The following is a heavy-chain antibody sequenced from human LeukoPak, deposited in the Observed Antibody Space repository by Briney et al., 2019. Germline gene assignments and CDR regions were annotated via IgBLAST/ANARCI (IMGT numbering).Heavy chain of an antibody. CDR1: GFTFSSYA. Sequence: PGRSLRLSCAASGFTFSSYAMHWVRQAPGKGLEWVSGISWNSGTIDYADSVRGRFTISRDNANKSLYLQMNSLTAEDSAIYYCGKARDGGLCSSSCFDFWGRGTQVTVSS. V-gene: IGHV3-9*01. CDR2: ISWNSGTI. D-gene: IGHD2-2*01. CDR3: GKARDGGLCSSSCFDF. J-gene: IGHJ2*01.